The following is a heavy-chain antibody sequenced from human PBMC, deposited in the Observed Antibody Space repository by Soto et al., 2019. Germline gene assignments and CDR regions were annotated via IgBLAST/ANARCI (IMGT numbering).Heavy chain of an antibody. CDR2: INRDGSES. J-gene: IGHJ5*02. CDR3: ARDPGPRPAAIRGLGWFDP. V-gene: IGHV3-7*03. D-gene: IGHD2-2*01. CDR1: GFTFSGYW. Sequence: EALLVESGGGLVQPGGSLRLSCAASGFTFSGYWMSWVRQAPGKGLEWVASINRDGSESHYVDSVKGRFTMSRDNAKSSVYLQMKSLRAEDTAVYYCARDPGPRPAAIRGLGWFDPWGQGTLVTVSS.